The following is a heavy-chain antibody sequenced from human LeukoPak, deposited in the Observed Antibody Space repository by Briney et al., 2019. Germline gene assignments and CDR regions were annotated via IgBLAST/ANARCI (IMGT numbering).Heavy chain of an antibody. CDR2: ISCSGSTI. Sequence: GGSLRLSCAASGFTFSDYYMSWIRKAQGKGLEWVSYISCSGSTIYYADSVKGRFTISRDNAKNSLYLQMNSLRAEDTAVYYCARDGYSYGINWFDPWGQGTLVTVSS. J-gene: IGHJ5*02. CDR1: GFTFSDYY. CDR3: ARDGYSYGINWFDP. D-gene: IGHD5-18*01. V-gene: IGHV3-11*04.